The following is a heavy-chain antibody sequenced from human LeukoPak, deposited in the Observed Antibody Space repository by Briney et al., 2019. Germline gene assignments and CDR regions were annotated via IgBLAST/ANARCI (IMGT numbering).Heavy chain of an antibody. CDR1: GFISSSYW. J-gene: IGHJ4*02. V-gene: IGHV3-23*01. D-gene: IGHD3-3*01. CDR3: AKGTIFGVPHYFDY. Sequence: GGSLRLSCAASGFISSSYWMSWVRQAPGKGLEWVSAISGSGGSTYYADSVKGRFTISRDNSKNTLYLQMNSLRAEDTAVYYCAKGTIFGVPHYFDYWGQGTLVTVSS. CDR2: ISGSGGST.